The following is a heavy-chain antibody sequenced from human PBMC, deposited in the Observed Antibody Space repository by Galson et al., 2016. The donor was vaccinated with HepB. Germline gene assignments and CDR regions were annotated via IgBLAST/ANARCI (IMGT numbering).Heavy chain of an antibody. J-gene: IGHJ6*03. D-gene: IGHD2-8*02. CDR1: GYTFTDYYF. V-gene: IGHV1-2*06. Sequence: SVKVSCKASGYTFTDYYFMYWVRQAPGQGLEWIGRINPNTGDTNYAQKFQGRVTMTRDTSISTAYMDLTRLTDEDTAVYYCARDKGEAGGQHYFYMDAWGKGTTVTVSS. CDR3: ARDKGEAGGQHYFYMDA. CDR2: INPNTGDT.